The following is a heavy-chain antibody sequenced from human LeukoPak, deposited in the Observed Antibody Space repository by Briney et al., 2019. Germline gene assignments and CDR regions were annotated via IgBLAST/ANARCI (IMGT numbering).Heavy chain of an antibody. J-gene: IGHJ6*02. CDR1: GDSISDGDFY. Sequence: SETLSPTCTVSGDSISDGDFYWSWTRQPPGKGLEWIGHIYFSGSTHYNPSLQSRVTLSVDTSKNQFSLKLSSVTAADTAIYYCARDREQLVLPYYHGMDVWGQGATVTVSS. V-gene: IGHV4-30-4*01. CDR3: ARDREQLVLPYYHGMDV. D-gene: IGHD6-6*01. CDR2: IYFSGST.